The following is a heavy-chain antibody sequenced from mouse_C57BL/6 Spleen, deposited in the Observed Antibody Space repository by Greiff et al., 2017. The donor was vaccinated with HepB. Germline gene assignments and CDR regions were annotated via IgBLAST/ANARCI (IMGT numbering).Heavy chain of an antibody. J-gene: IGHJ3*01. CDR2: INPGSGGT. V-gene: IGHV1-54*01. CDR1: GYAFTNYL. D-gene: IGHD2-5*01. CDR3: AREESNYVWFAY. Sequence: QVHVKQSGAELVRPGTSVKVSCKASGYAFTNYLIEWVKQRPGQGLEWIGVINPGSGGTNYNEKFKGKATLTADKSSSTAYMQLSSLTSEDSAVYFCAREESNYVWFAYWGQGTLVTVSA.